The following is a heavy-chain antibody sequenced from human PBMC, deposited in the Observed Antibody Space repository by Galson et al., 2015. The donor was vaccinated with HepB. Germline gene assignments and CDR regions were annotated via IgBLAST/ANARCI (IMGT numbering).Heavy chain of an antibody. Sequence: SVKVSCKASGYTFTRYAMHWVRQAPGQRLEWMGWINAGNGNTKYSQKFQGRVTITRDTSASTAYMELSSLRSEDTAVYYCARDQGGGSWVVYFDYWGQGTLVTVSS. CDR3: ARDQGGGSWVVYFDY. J-gene: IGHJ4*02. CDR1: GYTFTRYA. D-gene: IGHD2-21*01. V-gene: IGHV1-3*01. CDR2: INAGNGNT.